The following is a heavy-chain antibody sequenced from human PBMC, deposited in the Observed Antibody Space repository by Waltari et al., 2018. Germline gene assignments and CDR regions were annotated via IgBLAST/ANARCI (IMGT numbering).Heavy chain of an antibody. D-gene: IGHD6-19*01. V-gene: IGHV3-23*01. Sequence: EVQLLESGGGLVQPGGSLRLSCAASGFTFSSYAMNWVRQAPGKGLEWVSAIVGSCTHTFYADSVTGRFTISRDNSKNTLYLQMNSLRVEDTAVYYCAKGRGSGWYVVDSWGQGTLVTFSS. J-gene: IGHJ4*02. CDR1: GFTFSSYA. CDR3: AKGRGSGWYVVDS. CDR2: IVGSCTHT.